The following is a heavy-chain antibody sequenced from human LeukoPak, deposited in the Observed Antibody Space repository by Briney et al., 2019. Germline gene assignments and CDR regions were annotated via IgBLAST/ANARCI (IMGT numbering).Heavy chain of an antibody. D-gene: IGHD4-23*01. J-gene: IGHJ4*02. CDR3: ARDFGAMGGNSPN. Sequence: PSETLSLTCTVSGGSISSGDYYWSWIRQPPGKGLEWIGYIYHSGSTYYNPSLKSRVTISVDRSKNQFSLKLSSVTAADTAVYYCARDFGAMGGNSPNWGQGTLVTVSS. CDR2: IYHSGST. V-gene: IGHV4-30-4*01. CDR1: GGSISSGDYY.